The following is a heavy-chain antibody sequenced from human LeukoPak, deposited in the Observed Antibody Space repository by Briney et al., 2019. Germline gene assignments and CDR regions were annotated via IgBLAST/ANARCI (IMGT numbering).Heavy chain of an antibody. CDR2: IGKTFSTA. V-gene: IGHV3-48*01. J-gene: IGHJ4*02. CDR3: TSYSYSGNY. CDR1: GFSLMSTD. D-gene: IGHD5-18*01. Sequence: PAGSLRLSCAVSGFSLMSTDMHWVRQAPGKGLEWISYIGKTFSTAYYADSVRGRFTISTDNAQNSLYLQMNSLRAEDTAVYYCTSYSYSGNYWDQGTPVTVSS.